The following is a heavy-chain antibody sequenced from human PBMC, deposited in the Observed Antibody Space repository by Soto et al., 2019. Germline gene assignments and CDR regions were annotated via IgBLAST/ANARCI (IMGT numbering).Heavy chain of an antibody. J-gene: IGHJ6*03. CDR1: GFTFSSYW. V-gene: IGHV3-7*01. CDR3: ARVILGYYYYYMDV. Sequence: GGSLRLSCAASGFTFSSYWMSWVRQAPGKGLEWVANIKQDGSEKYYVDSVKGRFTISRDNAKNSLYLQMNSLRAEDTAVYYCARVILGYYYYYMDVWGKGTTVTVSS. CDR2: IKQDGSEK.